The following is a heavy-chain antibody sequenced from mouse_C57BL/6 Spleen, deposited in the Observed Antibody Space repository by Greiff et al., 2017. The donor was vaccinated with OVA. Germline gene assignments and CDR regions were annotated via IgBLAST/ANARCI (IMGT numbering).Heavy chain of an antibody. CDR1: GFTFSDYG. J-gene: IGHJ4*01. D-gene: IGHD5-1-1*01. CDR3: AVSDTSPMDY. Sequence: EVKLVESGGGLVKPGGSLKLSCAASGFTFSDYGMHWVRQAPEKGLGWVAYISSGSSTISYADTVKGRSTISRDKATSTLFLQMTRLRSEDTAMDYCAVSDTSPMDYWGQGTSVTVSS. V-gene: IGHV5-17*01. CDR2: ISSGSSTI.